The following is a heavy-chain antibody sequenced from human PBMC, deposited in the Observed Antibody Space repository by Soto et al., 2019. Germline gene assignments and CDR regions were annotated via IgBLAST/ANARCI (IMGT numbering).Heavy chain of an antibody. V-gene: IGHV4-4*07. CDR3: ARGQRFSDWFDP. D-gene: IGHD3-3*01. CDR2: IYSSGST. Sequence: AETLCITCTLSGGAIGIHYWTWIRQPAGKGLEWIGRIYSSGSTQYDPSLQSRVTMSLDTSKNQFSLRLESVTAADTTVYYCARGQRFSDWFDPWGQGTLVTVSS. CDR1: GGAIGIHY. J-gene: IGHJ5*02.